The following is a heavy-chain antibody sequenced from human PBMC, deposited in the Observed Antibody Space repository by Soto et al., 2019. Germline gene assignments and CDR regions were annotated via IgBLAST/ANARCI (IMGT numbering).Heavy chain of an antibody. J-gene: IGHJ4*02. V-gene: IGHV4-30-4*01. CDR1: SGSIRSGDFY. Sequence: QVQLQESGPGLVKPSQTLSLTCTVSSGSIRSGDFYWSWIRQPPGKGLEWIGYIYYSGSTYYNPSLKSRVTISGERSKNQFSLKLSSVTAADTAVYYCARGEIGVWFGELLSKYFDYWGQGILVTVSS. D-gene: IGHD3-10*01. CDR3: ARGEIGVWFGELLSKYFDY. CDR2: IYYSGST.